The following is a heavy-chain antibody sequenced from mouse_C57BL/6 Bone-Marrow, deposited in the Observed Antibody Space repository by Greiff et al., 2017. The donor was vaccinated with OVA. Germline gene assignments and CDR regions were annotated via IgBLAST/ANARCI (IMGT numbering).Heavy chain of an antibody. CDR3: AREGDYLGYYAMDY. CDR1: GYTFTSYW. Sequence: QVQLQQPGAELVMPGASVKLSCKASGYTFTSYWMHWVKQRPGQGLEWIGEIDPSDSYTNYNQKFKGKSTLTVDKSSSTAYMQLSSLTSEDSAVYYWAREGDYLGYYAMDYWGQGTSVTVSS. V-gene: IGHV1-69*01. D-gene: IGHD2-13*01. J-gene: IGHJ4*01. CDR2: IDPSDSYT.